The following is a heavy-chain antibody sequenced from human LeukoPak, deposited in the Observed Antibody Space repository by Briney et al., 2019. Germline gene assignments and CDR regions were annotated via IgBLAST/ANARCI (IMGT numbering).Heavy chain of an antibody. D-gene: IGHD3-10*01. Sequence: ASVTVSCKASGYTFTSYAMHWVRQAPGRRLEWMGWINAGNGNTKYSQKFQGRVTITRDTSASTAYMELSSLRSEDTAVYYCAADTTWARLLWFGELSGSTETYQAFDIWGQGTMVTVSS. CDR2: INAGNGNT. CDR3: AADTTWARLLWFGELSGSTETYQAFDI. V-gene: IGHV1-3*01. J-gene: IGHJ3*02. CDR1: GYTFTSYA.